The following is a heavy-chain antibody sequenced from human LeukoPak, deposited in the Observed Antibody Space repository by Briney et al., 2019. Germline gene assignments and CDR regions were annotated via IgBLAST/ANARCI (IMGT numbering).Heavy chain of an antibody. D-gene: IGHD3-22*01. V-gene: IGHV1-18*01. Sequence: ASVKVSCKASGYTFTSYGISWVRQAPGQGLEWMGWISAYNGNTNYAQKLQGRVTMTTDTSTSTAYMELGSLRSDDTAVYYCARAVDSSGYYPHNWFDPWGQGTLVTVSS. CDR1: GYTFTSYG. J-gene: IGHJ5*02. CDR2: ISAYNGNT. CDR3: ARAVDSSGYYPHNWFDP.